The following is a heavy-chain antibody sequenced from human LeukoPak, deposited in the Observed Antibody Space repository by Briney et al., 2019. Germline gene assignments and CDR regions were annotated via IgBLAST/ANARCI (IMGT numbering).Heavy chain of an antibody. J-gene: IGHJ4*02. V-gene: IGHV3-30*18. Sequence: GGSLRLSCAASGFTFSSYGMHWVRQAPGKGLKGVAVISYDGSNKYYADSVKGRFTISRDNSKTTLYLQMNSLRAEDTAVYYCAKVLLRLGELSPFDYWGQGTLVTVSS. CDR1: GFTFSSYG. CDR2: ISYDGSNK. D-gene: IGHD3-16*02. CDR3: AKVLLRLGELSPFDY.